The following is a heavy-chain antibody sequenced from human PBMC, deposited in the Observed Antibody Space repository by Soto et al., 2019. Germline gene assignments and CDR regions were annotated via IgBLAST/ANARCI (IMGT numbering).Heavy chain of an antibody. CDR1: GFTFSGSA. J-gene: IGHJ4*02. CDR2: IRSKANSYAT. V-gene: IGHV3-73*02. CDR3: TRLTVGATDGFDY. Sequence: EVQLVESGGGLVQPGGSLKLSCAASGFTFSGSAMHWVRQASGKGLEWVGRIRSKANSYATAYAASVKGRFTISRDDSKNTAYLQMNSLKTEDTAVYYCTRLTVGATDGFDYWGQGTLVTVSS. D-gene: IGHD1-26*01.